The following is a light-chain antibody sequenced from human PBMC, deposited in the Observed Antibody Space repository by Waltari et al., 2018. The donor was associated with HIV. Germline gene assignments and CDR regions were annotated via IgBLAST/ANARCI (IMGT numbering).Light chain of an antibody. CDR3: SSYTSSSSWV. CDR1: SSAIGRYNY. J-gene: IGLJ3*02. CDR2: DVS. Sequence: QSALTQPASVSGSPGQSITLSCTGTSSAIGRYNYVSWYQQHPGKAPKLMIYDVSSRPSGVSNRFSGSKSGNTASLTISGLQAEDETDYYCSSYTSSSSWVFGGGTKLTVL. V-gene: IGLV2-14*03.